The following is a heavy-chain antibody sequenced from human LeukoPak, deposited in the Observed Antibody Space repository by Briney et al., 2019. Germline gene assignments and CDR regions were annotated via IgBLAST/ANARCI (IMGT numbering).Heavy chain of an antibody. CDR3: ARCPEGSSGWFPYYYYYGMDV. V-gene: IGHV1-8*01. D-gene: IGHD6-19*01. CDR1: GYTFTSYD. Sequence: ASVKVSCKASGYTFTSYDINWVRQATGQGLEWMGWMNPNSGNTGYAQKFQGRVTMTRNTSISTAYMELSSLRSEDTAVYYCARCPEGSSGWFPYYYYYGMDVWGQGTTVTVSS. J-gene: IGHJ6*02. CDR2: MNPNSGNT.